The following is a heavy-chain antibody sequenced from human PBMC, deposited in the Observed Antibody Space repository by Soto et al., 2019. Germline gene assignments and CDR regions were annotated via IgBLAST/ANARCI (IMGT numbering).Heavy chain of an antibody. D-gene: IGHD2-21*02. V-gene: IGHV1-18*01. Sequence: ASVKVSSKASGYTFTSYGISRVRQAPGQGLEWMGWISAYNGNTNYAQKLQGRVTMTTDTSTSTAYMELRSLRSDDTAVYYCARFVSGGPCGGDCSGIDYWGQGNLVTVS. CDR1: GYTFTSYG. CDR2: ISAYNGNT. J-gene: IGHJ4*02. CDR3: ARFVSGGPCGGDCSGIDY.